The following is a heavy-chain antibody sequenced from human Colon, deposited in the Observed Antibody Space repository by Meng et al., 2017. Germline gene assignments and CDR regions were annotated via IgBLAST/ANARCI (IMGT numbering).Heavy chain of an antibody. J-gene: IGHJ4*02. CDR3: ARDWGDVRGGFDF. CDR2: TYYRSQYYN. Sequence: GPGLVAPSQTLSLTRGICGVRFSCHSDAWNWIRQEPTRGLELLGRTYYRSQYYNDYALSVKSRRNVKPDTSKNPFSLQRYAETPEDTAIYYRARDWGDVRGGFDFWGQGTLVTVSS. CDR1: GVRFSCHSDA. V-gene: IGHV6-1*02. D-gene: IGHD3-10*02.